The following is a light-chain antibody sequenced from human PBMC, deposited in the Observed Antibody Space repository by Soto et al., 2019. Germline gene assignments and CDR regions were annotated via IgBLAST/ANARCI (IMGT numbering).Light chain of an antibody. CDR2: GAS. CDR3: QQRNNWPPSIT. CDR1: QSVSNNY. Sequence: EIVLTQSPGTLSLSPGERATLSCRASQSVSNNYLAWYQQKPGQAPRLLIYGASNRATGIPDRFSGSGSGTDFTLTISRLEPEDFAVYYCQQRNNWPPSITFGPGHYWRL. V-gene: IGKV3D-20*02. J-gene: IGKJ5*01.